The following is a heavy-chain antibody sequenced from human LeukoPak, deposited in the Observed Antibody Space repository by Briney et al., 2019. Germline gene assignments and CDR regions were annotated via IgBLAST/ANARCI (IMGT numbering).Heavy chain of an antibody. D-gene: IGHD3-3*01. J-gene: IGHJ4*02. CDR1: GASYNAYY. CDR2: IDHRGTA. V-gene: IGHV4-34*01. CDR3: AVGITILGVAASFDS. Sequence: SETLSLTCAVYGASYNAYYWSWISQPPGKGLEWNVDIDHRGTATYNPSLKSRLTISADASKNQFSLKLNSVTDADTAVYYCAVGITILGVAASFDSWGQGNLVIVSS.